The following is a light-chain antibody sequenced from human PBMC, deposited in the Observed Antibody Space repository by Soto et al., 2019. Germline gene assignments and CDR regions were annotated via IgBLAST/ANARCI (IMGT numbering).Light chain of an antibody. J-gene: IGKJ5*01. CDR1: RSVSSY. Sequence: EIVLTQSPATLSLSPGERATLSCRASRSVSSYLAWYQQKPGQAPRLLIYDPSNRAAGIPARFSGSGSETDFTLTISNLEPEDFAVYYCQQRYAWPLITFGQGTRLEIK. CDR2: DPS. V-gene: IGKV3-11*01. CDR3: QQRYAWPLIT.